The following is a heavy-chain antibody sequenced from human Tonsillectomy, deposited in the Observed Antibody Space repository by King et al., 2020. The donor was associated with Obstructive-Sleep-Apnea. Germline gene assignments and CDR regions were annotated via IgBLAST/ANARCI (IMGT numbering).Heavy chain of an antibody. D-gene: IGHD3-9*01. CDR1: GFTFRTYA. CDR3: AKDSMDYDSLTGPVDY. J-gene: IGHJ4*02. CDR2: ISGSGGST. V-gene: IGHV3-23*04. Sequence: VQLVESGGGLVQPGGSLRLSCAGSGFTFRTYAMSWVRQAPGKGLEWVSGISGSGGSTYYANSVKGRFTISRDNSKNTLYLQMTSLRAEETAVYYCAKDSMDYDSLTGPVDYWGQGTLVTVSS.